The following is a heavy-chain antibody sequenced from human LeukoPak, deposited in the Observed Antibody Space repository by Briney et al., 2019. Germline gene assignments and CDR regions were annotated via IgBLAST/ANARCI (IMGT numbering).Heavy chain of an antibody. Sequence: SETLSLTCTVSGDSISSYYWSWIRQPPGKGLEWIGYIYYSGGTDYNPSLKSRVTISVDTSKNQFSLKLRSATAADTAVYYCARHVTISGPYDAPDIWGQGTMVTVSP. CDR2: IYYSGGT. J-gene: IGHJ3*02. D-gene: IGHD5-24*01. CDR1: GDSISSYY. V-gene: IGHV4-59*08. CDR3: ARHVTISGPYDAPDI.